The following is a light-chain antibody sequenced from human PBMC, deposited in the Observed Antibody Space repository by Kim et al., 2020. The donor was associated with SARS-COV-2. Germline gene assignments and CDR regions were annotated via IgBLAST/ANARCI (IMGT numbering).Light chain of an antibody. CDR2: GAS. CDR1: QSVSSSY. J-gene: IGKJ4*01. CDR3: QQGRT. Sequence: EIVLTQSPGTLSLSPGERATLSCRASQSVSSSYLAWYQQKPGQAPRLLIYGASSRATGIPDRFSGSGSGTDFTLTISRLEPEDFAVYYCQQGRTFGGGTKVEI. V-gene: IGKV3-20*01.